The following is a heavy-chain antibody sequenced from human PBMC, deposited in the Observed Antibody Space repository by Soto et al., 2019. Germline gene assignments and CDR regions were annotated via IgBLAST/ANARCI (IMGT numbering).Heavy chain of an antibody. Sequence: QVQLVESGGGLVQPGGSLRLSCAASGFTFSDYYMSWIRQAPGKGLEWVSHISGSGSTIYFAYSVKGRFTISRDNAKNSLYLQMNSLRAEDTAVYYCARDCSSSSCYGYFQHWGQGTRVTVSS. J-gene: IGHJ1*01. CDR2: ISGSGSTI. CDR1: GFTFSDYY. V-gene: IGHV3-11*01. D-gene: IGHD2-2*01. CDR3: ARDCSSSSCYGYFQH.